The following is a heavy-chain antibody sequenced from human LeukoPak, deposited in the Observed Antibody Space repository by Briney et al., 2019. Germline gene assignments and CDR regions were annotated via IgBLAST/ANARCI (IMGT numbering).Heavy chain of an antibody. D-gene: IGHD6-13*01. CDR3: ATPSGSSSLGGGFDY. CDR2: IYSDGRT. CDR1: GFNVSSNY. J-gene: IGHJ4*02. Sequence: GGSLRLSCVASGFNVSSNYMSWVRQAPGKGLEWVSVIYSDGRTNYADSVKGRFTISRDNSKNTLYLQMNSLRAEGTTVYYCATPSGSSSLGGGFDYWGQGTLVTVSS. V-gene: IGHV3-66*01.